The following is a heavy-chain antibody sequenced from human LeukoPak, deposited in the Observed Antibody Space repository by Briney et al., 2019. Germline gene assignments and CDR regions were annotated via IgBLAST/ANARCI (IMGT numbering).Heavy chain of an antibody. CDR1: GFTFSSYA. Sequence: LRLSCAASGFTFSSYAMSWVRQAPGKGLEWIGYIYYSGSTYYNPSLKSRVTISVDTSKNQFSLKLSSVTAADTAVYYCAREQVSPDYGGSVDYWGQGTLVTVSS. J-gene: IGHJ4*02. D-gene: IGHD4-23*01. CDR3: AREQVSPDYGGSVDY. V-gene: IGHV4-31*02. CDR2: IYYSGST.